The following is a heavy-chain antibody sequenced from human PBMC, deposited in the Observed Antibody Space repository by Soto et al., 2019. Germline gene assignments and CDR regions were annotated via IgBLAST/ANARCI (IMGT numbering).Heavy chain of an antibody. V-gene: IGHV3-13*05. CDR3: ARTDRDFYGLDV. CDR2: ISAAGDP. Sequence: EVQLVESGGGLVQPGGSLRLSCEASGFTFRNYDMHWVRQGTGKGLEWVSGISAAGDPDYADSVEGRFTISRENAQNSFFLQMNSLSVGETAVYYCARTDRDFYGLDVWGQGTTVIVSS. CDR1: GFTFRNYD. J-gene: IGHJ6*02.